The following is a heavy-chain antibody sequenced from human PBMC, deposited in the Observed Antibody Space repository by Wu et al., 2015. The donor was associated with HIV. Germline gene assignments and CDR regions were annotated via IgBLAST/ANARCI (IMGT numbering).Heavy chain of an antibody. D-gene: IGHD3-16*01. CDR2: INPNSGGT. Sequence: QVQLVQSGPEVKKPGASVKVSCKASGYTFTGFYIHWVRQAPGQGLEWMGWINPNSGGTNYAQKFQGRVTMTRDTSISTAYMELSRLRSDDTALYYCATLLIPSRAYFDYWGQGTLVTVSS. J-gene: IGHJ4*02. V-gene: IGHV1-2*02. CDR3: ATLLIPSRAYFDY. CDR1: GYTFTGFY.